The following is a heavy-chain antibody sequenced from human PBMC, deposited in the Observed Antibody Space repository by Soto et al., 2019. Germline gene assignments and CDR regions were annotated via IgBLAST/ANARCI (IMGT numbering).Heavy chain of an antibody. CDR3: PRGDREDMLAVVGARPGEYGIHL. Sequence: QVQLVESGGGVVQPGGSLRLSCAASGFTFRHYPMHWVRQAPGKGLECLAVIAYDGSNAFYRDSVKGRFTISRDNSKNTLYLHMNSLRSEDRGVYYCPRGDREDMLAVVGARPGEYGIHLWGQGTTVTVSS. J-gene: IGHJ6*01. CDR2: IAYDGSNA. CDR1: GFTFRHYP. D-gene: IGHD3-16*01. V-gene: IGHV3-30-3*01.